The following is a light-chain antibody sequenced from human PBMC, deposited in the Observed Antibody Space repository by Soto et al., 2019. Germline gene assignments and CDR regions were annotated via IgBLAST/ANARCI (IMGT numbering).Light chain of an antibody. CDR3: QQYYDWPIT. J-gene: IGKJ5*01. CDR1: QSISNS. CDR2: GAS. Sequence: ELVLTQSPPTLSLSPGERATLSCRASQSISNSLAWYQQKPGQAPRLLISGASNRATGIPARFTGSGSGTEFTLTISSLQSEDFAVYYCQQYYDWPITFGQGTRLE. V-gene: IGKV3D-15*01.